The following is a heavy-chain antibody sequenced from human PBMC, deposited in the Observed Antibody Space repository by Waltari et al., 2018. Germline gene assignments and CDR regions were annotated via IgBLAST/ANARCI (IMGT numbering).Heavy chain of an antibody. CDR3: VTRGTNWGSD. CDR2: IKQDGSEK. CDR1: GFTFSNHW. D-gene: IGHD7-27*01. J-gene: IGHJ4*02. Sequence: EVQLVESGGGLVQPGGSLRLSCAASGFTFSNHWMTWVRQAPGKGLEWVANIKQDGSEKNYVDSVKGRFTISRDNTKNSLYLQMNSLRVEDTAVYYCVTRGTNWGSDGGQGTLVTVSS. V-gene: IGHV3-7*01.